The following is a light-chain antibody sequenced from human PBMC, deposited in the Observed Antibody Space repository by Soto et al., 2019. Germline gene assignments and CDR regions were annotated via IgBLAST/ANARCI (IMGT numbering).Light chain of an antibody. J-gene: IGKJ3*01. CDR2: GES. CDR3: QXYGSSVFT. V-gene: IGKV3-20*01. Sequence: EIVLTQSPVTLSLSPGESATLSCRASQSVSSYLAWYQQKPGQGPRIIIYGESSRATGIPDRFSGSGSGTDLSLTISRLEPEDFAVYYCQXYGSSVFTFGPGTKVDIK. CDR1: QSVSSY.